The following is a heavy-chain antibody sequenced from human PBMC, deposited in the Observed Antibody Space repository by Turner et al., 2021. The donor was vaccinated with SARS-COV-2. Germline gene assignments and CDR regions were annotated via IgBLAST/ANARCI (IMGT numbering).Heavy chain of an antibody. CDR3: AKARDGSNYFDY. CDR2: ISYDGSNK. J-gene: IGHJ4*02. D-gene: IGHD5-12*01. Sequence: QVQLVESGGGVVQPGRALRLSCAASGFIFSTYGMHWVRQAPGKGLEWVAVISYDGSNKYYADAGKGRFTISRANSKNTLYLQMNSLRAEDTAVYYCAKARDGSNYFDYWGQGTPVTVSS. V-gene: IGHV3-30*18. CDR1: GFIFSTYG.